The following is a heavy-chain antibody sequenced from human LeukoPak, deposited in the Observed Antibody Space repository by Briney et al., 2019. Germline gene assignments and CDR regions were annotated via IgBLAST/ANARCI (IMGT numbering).Heavy chain of an antibody. V-gene: IGHV3-53*01. CDR1: GFTVSTNY. J-gene: IGHJ4*02. D-gene: IGHD6-13*01. Sequence: GGSLRLSCAASGFTVSTNYMSWVRQAPGKGLEWVSVIYRDDTTYYADSVKGRFTISRDNSKNTLYLQMSSLRAEDTAVYYCAKDVAADWGQGTLVTVSS. CDR2: IYRDDTT. CDR3: AKDVAAD.